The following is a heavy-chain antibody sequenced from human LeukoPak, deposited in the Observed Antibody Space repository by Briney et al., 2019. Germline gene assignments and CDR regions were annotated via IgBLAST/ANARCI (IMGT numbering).Heavy chain of an antibody. Sequence: GGSLRLSCAASGFTFDNYAMHWVRQAPGKGLEWLSTISWNSGYIGYADSVKGRFTISRDNAKKSLDLQMNSLRAEDTAFYYCAKVRGAYSSGYFFDYWGQGTLVTVSS. CDR1: GFTFDNYA. V-gene: IGHV3-9*01. CDR3: AKVRGAYSSGYFFDY. J-gene: IGHJ4*02. D-gene: IGHD6-19*01. CDR2: ISWNSGYI.